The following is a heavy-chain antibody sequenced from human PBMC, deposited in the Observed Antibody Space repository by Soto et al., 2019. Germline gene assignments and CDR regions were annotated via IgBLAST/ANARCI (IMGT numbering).Heavy chain of an antibody. CDR1: GGSIRRCGCY. Sequence: LSLTRSVGGGSIRRCGCYRGRISQPPGKGLEWIGSIYYSGSTYYNPSLKSRVTISVDTSKNQFSLKLSSVTAADTAVYYCARDLDCGGDCGYFDYWGQGTLVTVSS. CDR3: ARDLDCGGDCGYFDY. CDR2: IYYSGST. D-gene: IGHD2-21*02. V-gene: IGHV4-39*01. J-gene: IGHJ4*02.